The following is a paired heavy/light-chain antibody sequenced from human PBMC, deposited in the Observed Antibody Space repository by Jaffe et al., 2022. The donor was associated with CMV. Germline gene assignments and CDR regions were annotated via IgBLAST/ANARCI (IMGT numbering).Light chain of an antibody. J-gene: IGKJ5*01. CDR2: DAS. V-gene: IGKV1-33*01. Sequence: DIQMTQSPSSLSASVGDRVTITCRASQDINNFLNWYQQKPGKAPKLLIYDASNLKTGVPSRFSGSGSGTDFTFTISSLQTEDIATYYCQQYNNLLISFGQGTRLEIK. CDR1: QDINNF. CDR3: QQYNNLLIS.
Heavy chain of an antibody. Sequence: EVQLVESGGDLVQPGGSLRLSCSASGLIFSNYALHWVRQAPGKGLEFVSAISSNGGTTLYADSVKGRVTISRDNSKNTLYLQMSSLKTEDTAVYYCVNSGRPRGYYYYYMDVWGKGTTVTVSS. V-gene: IGHV3-64D*06. CDR3: VNSGRPRGYYYYYMDV. CDR1: GLIFSNYA. CDR2: ISSNGGTT. J-gene: IGHJ6*03. D-gene: IGHD6-19*01.